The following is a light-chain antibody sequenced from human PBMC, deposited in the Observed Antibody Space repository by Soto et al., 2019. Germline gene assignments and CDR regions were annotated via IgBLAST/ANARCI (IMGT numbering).Light chain of an antibody. CDR3: QQYCASPWT. J-gene: IGKJ1*01. CDR1: QSVSSSY. CDR2: GAS. Sequence: EIVLTQSPGTLSLSPGERATHSCRASQSVSSSYLAWYQQNPGQAPRLLIYGASSRATGIPDRFSGSGSGTDFTLTISRLGPEDFAMYYCQQYCASPWTFGQGTKVDIK. V-gene: IGKV3-20*01.